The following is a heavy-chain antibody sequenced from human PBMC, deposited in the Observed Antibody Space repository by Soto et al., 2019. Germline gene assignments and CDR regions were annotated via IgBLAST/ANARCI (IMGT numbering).Heavy chain of an antibody. CDR2: IYYSGST. J-gene: IGHJ5*02. CDR1: GGSISSGGYY. Sequence: SETLSLTCTVSGGSISSGGYYWSWIRQHPGKGLEWIGYIYYSGSTYYNPSLKSRVTISVDTSKNQFSLKLSSVTAADTAVYYCARGIMGGEMITFGGVIVNPNWFDPWGQGTLVTVSS. CDR3: ARGIMGGEMITFGGVIVNPNWFDP. V-gene: IGHV4-31*03. D-gene: IGHD3-16*02.